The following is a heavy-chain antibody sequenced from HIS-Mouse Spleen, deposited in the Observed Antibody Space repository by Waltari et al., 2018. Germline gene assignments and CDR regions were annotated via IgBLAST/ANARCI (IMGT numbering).Heavy chain of an antibody. J-gene: IGHJ2*01. D-gene: IGHD6-13*01. Sequence: QLQLQESGPGLVKPSETLSLTCTVSGGSISSSSYYWGWIRQPPGKGLGWIGSISYSGSHYYNPSRKSLVTISVDTSKNQFSLKLSSVTAADTAVYYCAREIPYSSSWYDWYFDLWGRGTLVTVSS. CDR1: GGSISSSSYY. V-gene: IGHV4-39*07. CDR3: AREIPYSSSWYDWYFDL. CDR2: ISYSGSH.